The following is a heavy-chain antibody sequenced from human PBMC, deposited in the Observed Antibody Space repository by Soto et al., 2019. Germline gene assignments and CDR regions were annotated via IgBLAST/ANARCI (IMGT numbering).Heavy chain of an antibody. CDR3: ARRPVAYCSGGSCYSGKWFDP. D-gene: IGHD2-15*01. V-gene: IGHV4-39*01. CDR2: IYYSGST. J-gene: IGHJ5*02. Sequence: SETLSLTCTVSGGSISSSSYYWGWIRQPPGKGLEWIGSIYYSGSTYYNPSLKSRVTISVDTSKNQFSLKLSSVTAADTAVYYCARRPVAYCSGGSCYSGKWFDPWGQGTLVTVSS. CDR1: GGSISSSSYY.